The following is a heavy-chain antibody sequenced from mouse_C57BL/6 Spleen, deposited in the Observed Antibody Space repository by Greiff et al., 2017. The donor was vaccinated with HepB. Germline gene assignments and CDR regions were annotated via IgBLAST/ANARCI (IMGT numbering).Heavy chain of an antibody. V-gene: IGHV1-26*01. J-gene: IGHJ2*01. CDR1: GYTFTDYY. CDR3: ARHYYVPPYYFDY. CDR2: INPNNGGT. Sequence: VQLQQSGPELVKPGASVKISCKASGYTFTDYYMNWVKQSHGKSLEWIGDINPNNGGTSYNQKFKGKATLTVDKSSSTAYMDLRSLTSEDSAVYYCARHYYVPPYYFDYWGQGTTLTVSS. D-gene: IGHD1-2*01.